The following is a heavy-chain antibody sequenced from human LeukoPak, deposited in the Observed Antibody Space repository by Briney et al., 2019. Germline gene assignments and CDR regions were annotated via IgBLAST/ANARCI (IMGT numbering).Heavy chain of an antibody. V-gene: IGHV1-2*02. CDR2: INPNSGGT. J-gene: IGHJ6*03. Sequence: GASVKVSCKASGFTFTAYHMHWVRQAPGQGLEWMGWINPNSGGTNYAQKFQGRVTITADESTSTAYMELSSLRSEDTAVYYCAIPGGGYSSSWSDYYYYMDVWGKGTTVTISS. CDR3: AIPGGGYSSSWSDYYYYMDV. CDR1: GFTFTAYH. D-gene: IGHD6-13*01.